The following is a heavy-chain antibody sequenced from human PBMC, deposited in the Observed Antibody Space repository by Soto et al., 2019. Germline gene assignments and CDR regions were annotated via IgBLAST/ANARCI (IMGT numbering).Heavy chain of an antibody. Sequence: GASVKVSCKASGGTFSSYAISWVRQAPGQGLEWMGGIIPIFGTANYAQKFQGRVTITADESTSTAYMELSSLRSEDTAVYYCARNRGWKVVVGEFDPWGQGTLVTVSS. J-gene: IGHJ5*02. CDR2: IIPIFGTA. CDR3: ARNRGWKVVVGEFDP. V-gene: IGHV1-69*13. D-gene: IGHD2-15*01. CDR1: GGTFSSYA.